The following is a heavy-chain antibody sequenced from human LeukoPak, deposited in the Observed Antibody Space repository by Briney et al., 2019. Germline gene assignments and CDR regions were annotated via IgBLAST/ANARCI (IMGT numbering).Heavy chain of an antibody. CDR2: TYYRSEWHN. J-gene: IGHJ4*02. CDR1: GDSVSSNSAA. V-gene: IGHV6-1*01. Sequence: SQTLSLTCAISGDSVSSNSAAWNWLRQSPSRGLEWLGRTYYRSEWHNDYAVSVKSRIIISPDTSKNQFSLKLKSVTPEDTAVYYCARDLAGFGGYSYGMVDYWGQGTLVTVSS. CDR3: ARDLAGFGGYSYGMVDY. D-gene: IGHD5-18*01.